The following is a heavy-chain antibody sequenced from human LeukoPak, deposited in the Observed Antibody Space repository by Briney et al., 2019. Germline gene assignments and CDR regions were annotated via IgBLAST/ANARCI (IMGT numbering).Heavy chain of an antibody. CDR3: ARDDTYYDSSGYYLDY. J-gene: IGHJ4*02. D-gene: IGHD3-22*01. V-gene: IGHV3-21*01. CDR1: GFTFSSYS. Sequence: GGSLRLSCAASGFTFSSYSMNWVRQAPGEGLEWVSSISSTSSYIYYADSVKGRFTISRDNAKNSLYLQMNSLRAEDTAVYSCARDDTYYDSSGYYLDYWGQGTLVTVSS. CDR2: ISSTSSYI.